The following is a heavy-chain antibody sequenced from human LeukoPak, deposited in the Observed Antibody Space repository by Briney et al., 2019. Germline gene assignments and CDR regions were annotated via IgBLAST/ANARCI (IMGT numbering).Heavy chain of an antibody. D-gene: IGHD4-17*01. CDR2: INAGNDKT. V-gene: IGHV1-3*01. CDR1: RYTFTSYA. CDR3: AVGTTGSTVHFDH. Sequence: ASVKVSCKASRYTFTSYAMHWVRQAPGQRLEWMGWINAGNDKTKYPQKFQGRVTVTRDTSASIVYMGVSSLRSEDTAVYYCAVGTTGSTVHFDHWGQGTLVTVSS. J-gene: IGHJ4*02.